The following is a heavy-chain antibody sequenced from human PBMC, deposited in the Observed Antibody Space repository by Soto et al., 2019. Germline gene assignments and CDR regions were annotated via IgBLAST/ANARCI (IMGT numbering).Heavy chain of an antibody. Sequence: CAASGFSFDDHAMHWVRQAPGKGLEWVTGISWNSGTIGYAASVKGRFTISRDNAKNSLFLQMNSLRPEDTALYYCARDVWSRASGPPDSWGQGTLVTVSS. J-gene: IGHJ4*02. CDR1: GFSFDDHA. D-gene: IGHD3-10*01. CDR2: ISWNSGTI. V-gene: IGHV3-9*01. CDR3: ARDVWSRASGPPDS.